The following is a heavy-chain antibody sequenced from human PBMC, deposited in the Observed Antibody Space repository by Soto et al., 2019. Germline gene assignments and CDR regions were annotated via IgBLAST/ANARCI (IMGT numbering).Heavy chain of an antibody. J-gene: IGHJ4*02. D-gene: IGHD2-15*01. CDR3: ARARGARYFDY. CDR2: IYYSGST. Sequence: SETLSLTCTVSGGSISSYYWSWIRQPPGKGLEWIGYIYYSGSTYYNPSLKSRVTISVDTSKNQFSLKLSSVTAADTAVYYCARARGARYFDYWGQGTLVNVSS. V-gene: IGHV4-30-4*01. CDR1: GGSISSYY.